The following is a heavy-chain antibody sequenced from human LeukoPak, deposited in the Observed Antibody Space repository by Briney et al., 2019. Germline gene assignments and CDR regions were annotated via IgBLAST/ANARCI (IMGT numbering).Heavy chain of an antibody. CDR3: ARDPSYCSSTSCDAFDI. CDR1: GFTFSSYW. CDR2: IKQDGSEK. D-gene: IGHD2-2*01. J-gene: IGHJ3*02. V-gene: IGHV3-7*01. Sequence: GGSLRLSCAASGFTFSSYWMSWVRQAPGKGLEWVANIKQDGSEKYYVDSVKGRFTISRDNSKNTLYLQMNSLRAEDTAVYYCARDPSYCSSTSCDAFDIWGQGTMVTVSS.